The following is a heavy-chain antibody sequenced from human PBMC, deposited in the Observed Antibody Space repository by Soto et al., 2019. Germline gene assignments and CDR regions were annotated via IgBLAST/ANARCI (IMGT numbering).Heavy chain of an antibody. Sequence: PSETLSLTCTVSGGSISSYYWSWIRQPPGKGLEWIGYVYYSGSTNYNPSLKSRLTISVDTSKNQFSLQLSSVTAADTAVSHCARAPPGGSFFFFDHWGQGTLVTVSS. CDR3: ARAPPGGSFFFFDH. J-gene: IGHJ4*02. V-gene: IGHV4-59*01. D-gene: IGHD2-15*01. CDR1: GGSISSYY. CDR2: VYYSGST.